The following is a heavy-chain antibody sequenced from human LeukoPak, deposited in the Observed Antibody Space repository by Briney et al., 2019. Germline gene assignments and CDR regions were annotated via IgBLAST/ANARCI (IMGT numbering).Heavy chain of an antibody. Sequence: PGGSLRLSCAASGLTFSSYWMSWVRQAPGKGLEWVANIKQDGSEKYYVDSVKGRFTISRDNAKNSLYLQMNSLRAEDTAVYYCASGEAAADTELDYWGQGTLVTVSS. CDR1: GLTFSSYW. V-gene: IGHV3-7*01. D-gene: IGHD6-13*01. CDR2: IKQDGSEK. CDR3: ASGEAAADTELDY. J-gene: IGHJ4*02.